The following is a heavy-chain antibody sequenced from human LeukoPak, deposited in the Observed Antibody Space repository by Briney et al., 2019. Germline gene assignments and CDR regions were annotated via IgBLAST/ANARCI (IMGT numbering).Heavy chain of an antibody. Sequence: SETLSLTCTVSGGSISGYYWSWIRQPPGKGLELIGYIYSTGIPDYNPSLTSRVTISVDTSKNQFSLKLSSVTAADTAVYYCARFIGSSGYYDYWGHGTLVTVSS. J-gene: IGHJ4*01. D-gene: IGHD3-22*01. CDR1: GGSISGYY. CDR3: ARFIGSSGYYDY. CDR2: IYSTGIP. V-gene: IGHV4-59*01.